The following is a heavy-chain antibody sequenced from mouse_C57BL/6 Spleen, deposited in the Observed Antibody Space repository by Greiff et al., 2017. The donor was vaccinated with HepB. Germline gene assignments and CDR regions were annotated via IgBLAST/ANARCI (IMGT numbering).Heavy chain of an antibody. CDR2: SRNKANDYTT. Sequence: EVKLMESGGGLVQSGRSLRLSCATSGFTFSDFYMEWVRQAPGKGLEWIAASRNKANDYTTEYSASVKGRFIVSRDTSQSILYLQMNALRAEDTAIYYCARDAGDDMVTTGWYFDVWGTGTTVTVSS. V-gene: IGHV7-1*01. J-gene: IGHJ1*03. D-gene: IGHD2-1*01. CDR3: ARDAGDDMVTTGWYFDV. CDR1: GFTFSDFY.